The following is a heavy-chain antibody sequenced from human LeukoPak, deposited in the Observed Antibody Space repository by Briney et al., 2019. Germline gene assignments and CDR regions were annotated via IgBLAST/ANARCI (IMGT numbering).Heavy chain of an antibody. CDR2: ITSRDGTT. V-gene: IGHV3-23*01. J-gene: IGHJ5*02. Sequence: PGGSLRLSCEASGFTFSIYAMSWLRQTPGKGLQWVSSITSRDGTTYYADSVKGRFTISRDNSENTLYLRMSSLRAEDAAIYYCARDRPNYYGSDGHYYRRDGDHWGQGTLVTVSS. D-gene: IGHD3-22*01. CDR3: ARDRPNYYGSDGHYYRRDGDH. CDR1: GFTFSIYA.